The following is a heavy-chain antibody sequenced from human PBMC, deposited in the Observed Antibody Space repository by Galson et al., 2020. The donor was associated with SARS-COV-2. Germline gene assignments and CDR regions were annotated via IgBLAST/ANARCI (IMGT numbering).Heavy chain of an antibody. CDR2: IYYSGTT. CDR1: GGSISSYY. J-gene: IGHJ5*02. Sequence: ETSETLSLTCTVSGGSISSYYWSWIRQPPGQGLEWIGYIYYSGTTNYNPSLKSRVTISVDTSKNQFSLKLSSVTAADTAVYYCARCQRDYVWGSGTGGFDPWGQGTLVTVSS. D-gene: IGHD3-16*01. CDR3: ARCQRDYVWGSGTGGFDP. V-gene: IGHV4-59*01.